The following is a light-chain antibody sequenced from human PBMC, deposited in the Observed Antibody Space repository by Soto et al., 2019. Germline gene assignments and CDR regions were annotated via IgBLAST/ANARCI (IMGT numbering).Light chain of an antibody. CDR3: CSYAGSSTYV. Sequence: QSALTQPASVSGSPGQSITISCTGTSSDVGSYNLVSWYKQHPGKPPKLMIYEVSKRPSGVSNRFSGSKSGTTASLTISGLQAEDEADYYCCSYAGSSTYVFGTGTKLTVL. V-gene: IGLV2-23*02. J-gene: IGLJ1*01. CDR2: EVS. CDR1: SSDVGSYNL.